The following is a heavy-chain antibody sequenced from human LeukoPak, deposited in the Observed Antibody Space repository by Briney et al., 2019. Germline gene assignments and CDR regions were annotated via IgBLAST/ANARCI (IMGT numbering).Heavy chain of an antibody. Sequence: GVSLRLSCAASGFTFSSYCMHWVRQAPGKGLEGAAVIWYDGINKYYADSVKGRFTISRDNSNNTLYMQINSLRAEDTAVYYCAKGYYDSSGYPDAFDIWGQGTMVTVSS. J-gene: IGHJ3*02. CDR2: IWYDGINK. D-gene: IGHD3-22*01. CDR1: GFTFSSYC. CDR3: AKGYYDSSGYPDAFDI. V-gene: IGHV3-33*06.